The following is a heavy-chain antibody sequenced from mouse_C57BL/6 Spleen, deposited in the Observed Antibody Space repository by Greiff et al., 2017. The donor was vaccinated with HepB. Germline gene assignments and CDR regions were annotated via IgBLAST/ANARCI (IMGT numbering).Heavy chain of an antibody. CDR3: ARIYDGSHWYFDV. CDR1: GYTFTSYW. V-gene: IGHV1-50*01. D-gene: IGHD2-3*01. CDR2: IDPSDSYT. J-gene: IGHJ1*03. Sequence: VQLQQSGAELVKPGASVKLSCKASGYTFTSYWMQWVKQRPGQGLERIGEIDPSDSYTNYNQKFKGKATLTVDTSSSTAYMQLSSLTSEDSAVYYCARIYDGSHWYFDVWGTGTTVTVSS.